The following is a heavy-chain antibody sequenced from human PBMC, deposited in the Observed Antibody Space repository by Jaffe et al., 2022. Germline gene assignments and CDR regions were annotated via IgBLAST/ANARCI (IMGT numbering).Heavy chain of an antibody. J-gene: IGHJ3*02. CDR3: ARHGGVVGGAGAFDI. D-gene: IGHD3-3*01. V-gene: IGHV4-38-2*01. CDR2: IYHSGST. Sequence: QVQLQESGPGLVKPSETLSLTCAVSGYSISSGYYWGWIRQPPGKGLEWIGSIYHSGSTYYNPSLKSRVTISVDTSKNQFSLKLSSVTAADTAVYYCARHGGVVGGAGAFDIWGQGTMVTVSS. CDR1: GYSISSGYY.